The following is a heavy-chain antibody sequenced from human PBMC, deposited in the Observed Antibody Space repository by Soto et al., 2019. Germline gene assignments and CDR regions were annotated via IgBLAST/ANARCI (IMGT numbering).Heavy chain of an antibody. Sequence: GSLRLSCAASGFTFNSYWMSWVRQAPGKGLEWVANIKQDGSEKYYVDSVKGRFTISRDNAKKSLYLQMNSLRAEDTAVYFCASYSGSYFPVGHDRWGQGTLVTVSS. CDR3: ASYSGSYFPVGHDR. CDR1: GFTFNSYW. V-gene: IGHV3-7*01. D-gene: IGHD1-26*01. J-gene: IGHJ5*02. CDR2: IKQDGSEK.